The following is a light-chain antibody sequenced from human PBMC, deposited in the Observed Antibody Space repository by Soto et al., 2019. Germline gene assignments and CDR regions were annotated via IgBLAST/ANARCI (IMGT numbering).Light chain of an antibody. CDR2: EVN. V-gene: IGLV2-14*01. CDR1: SSDVGGYDY. Sequence: QSALTQPASVSGSPGQSVTISCTGTSSDVGGYDYVSWYQQHPGTAPKLILYEVNNRPSGVSNRFSGSKSGNTASLIISGLRTEDEANYYCSAYTTSNTLIFGTGTKVTVL. CDR3: SAYTTSNTLI. J-gene: IGLJ1*01.